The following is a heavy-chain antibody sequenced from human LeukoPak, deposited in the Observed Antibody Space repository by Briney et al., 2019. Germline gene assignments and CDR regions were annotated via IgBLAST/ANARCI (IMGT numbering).Heavy chain of an antibody. D-gene: IGHD5-18*01. CDR1: GFTFSSYS. Sequence: GGSLSLSCAASGFTFSSYSMNWVRQAPGKGLEWVSSISSSSSYIYYADSVKGRFTISRDNAKNSLYLQMNSLRAEDTAVYYCARDEGYSYGYVPDYWGQGTLVTVSS. CDR2: ISSSSSYI. V-gene: IGHV3-21*01. J-gene: IGHJ4*02. CDR3: ARDEGYSYGYVPDY.